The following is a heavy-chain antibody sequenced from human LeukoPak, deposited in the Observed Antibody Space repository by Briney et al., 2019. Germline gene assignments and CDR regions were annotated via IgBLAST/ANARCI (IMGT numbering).Heavy chain of an antibody. CDR1: GFTFSSYA. J-gene: IGHJ4*02. CDR2: ISGSGGST. Sequence: GRSLRLSCAASGFTFSSYAMSCVRQPPGKGLGWDSAISGSGGSTYYADSVKGRFTISRDNSKNTLYLQMNSLRAEDTAVYYCAKLELGCWGQGTLVTVSS. V-gene: IGHV3-23*01. D-gene: IGHD1-1*01. CDR3: AKLELGC.